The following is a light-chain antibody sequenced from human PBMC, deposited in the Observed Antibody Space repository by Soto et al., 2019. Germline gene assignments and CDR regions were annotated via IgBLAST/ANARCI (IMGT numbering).Light chain of an antibody. J-gene: IGKJ1*01. Sequence: EIVLTQSPGTLSLSPGEGATLSCRASQSVSSSYLAWYQQKPGQAPRLLIYAASSRATGIPDRFSGSGSATDFTLTISRLEPEDFAVYYCQQYGRSPRTFGQGTKVDIK. CDR1: QSVSSSY. CDR3: QQYGRSPRT. V-gene: IGKV3-20*01. CDR2: AAS.